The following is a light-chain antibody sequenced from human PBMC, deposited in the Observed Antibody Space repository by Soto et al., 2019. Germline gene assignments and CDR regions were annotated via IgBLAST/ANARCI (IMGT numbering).Light chain of an antibody. CDR3: QQSYITLYS. J-gene: IGKJ2*03. V-gene: IGKV1-39*01. Sequence: DIQMTQFPSSLSASVGDRVTITCRASQSISTTLSWYQKKPGKAPKLLIYAASTLQSGVSSRFSGTGSGTDFSLTISSLQPEDFAIYFCQQSYITLYSFGQGTNLEIK. CDR2: AAS. CDR1: QSISTT.